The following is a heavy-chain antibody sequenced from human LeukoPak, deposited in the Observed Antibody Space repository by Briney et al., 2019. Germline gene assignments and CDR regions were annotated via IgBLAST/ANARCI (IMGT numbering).Heavy chain of an antibody. D-gene: IGHD3-22*01. CDR1: GFTFSTYS. Sequence: GGSLRLSCAASGFTFSTYSMHWVRQAPGKGLEYVSAISSNGDRTYYANSVKGRFTISRDNAKNSLYLQMNSLRAEDTALYYCARRSDDSSGYYIPYYYMDVWGKGTTVTVSS. CDR2: ISSNGDRT. J-gene: IGHJ6*03. V-gene: IGHV3-64*01. CDR3: ARRSDDSSGYYIPYYYMDV.